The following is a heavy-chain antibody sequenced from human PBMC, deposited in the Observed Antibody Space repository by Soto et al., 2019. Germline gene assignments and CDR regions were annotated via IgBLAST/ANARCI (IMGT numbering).Heavy chain of an antibody. V-gene: IGHV3-30*18. D-gene: IGHD1-26*01. CDR2: ISYDGSNK. CDR1: GFTFSSYG. Sequence: QVQLVESGGGVVQPGRSLRLSCAASGFTFSSYGMHWVRQAPGKGLEWVAVISYDGSNKYYADSVKGRFTISRDNSKNTLYLQMNSLRAEDTAVYYCAKTSILGATFWYYFDYWGQGTLVTVSS. J-gene: IGHJ4*02. CDR3: AKTSILGATFWYYFDY.